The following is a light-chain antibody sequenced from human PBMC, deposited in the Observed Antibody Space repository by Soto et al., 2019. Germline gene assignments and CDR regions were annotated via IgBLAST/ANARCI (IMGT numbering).Light chain of an antibody. CDR1: QSVSSSY. Sequence: EIVLTQSPGTLSLSPGERATLSCRASQSVSSSYLVWHQQKPGQAPRLLIYAASRRATGIPDRFSGSGSGTDFTLTISRLEPEDFAVYYCQQYASSPPLTFGQGTRLEIK. CDR2: AAS. CDR3: QQYASSPPLT. J-gene: IGKJ5*01. V-gene: IGKV3-20*01.